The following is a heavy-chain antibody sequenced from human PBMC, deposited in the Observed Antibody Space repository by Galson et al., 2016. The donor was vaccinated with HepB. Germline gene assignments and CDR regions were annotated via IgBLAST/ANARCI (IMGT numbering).Heavy chain of an antibody. CDR1: GFPVSRDY. D-gene: IGHD6-13*01. J-gene: IGHJ4*02. CDR3: ARDWGSSWCLH. V-gene: IGHV3-66*01. CDR2: IYSRGSA. Sequence: LRLSCAGSGFPVSRDYISLVRQAPGKGLEWVSVIYSRGSAYYADSVKGRFTISRDNSKNTLYLQMNSLKAEDTAVYYCARDWGSSWCLHWGQGTLVTVSS.